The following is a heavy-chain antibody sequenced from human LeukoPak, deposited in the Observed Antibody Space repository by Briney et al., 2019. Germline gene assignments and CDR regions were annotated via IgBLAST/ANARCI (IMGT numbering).Heavy chain of an antibody. D-gene: IGHD3-3*01. V-gene: IGHV1-2*02. CDR2: INPNSGCT. Sequence: ASVKVSCKASGYTFTGYYMHWVRQAPAQGLEWMGWINPNSGCTNYAQKFQGRVTMTRDTSISTAYMELSRLRSDDTAVYYCAREITIFGVVLFDYWGQGTLVTVSS. J-gene: IGHJ4*02. CDR1: GYTFTGYY. CDR3: AREITIFGVVLFDY.